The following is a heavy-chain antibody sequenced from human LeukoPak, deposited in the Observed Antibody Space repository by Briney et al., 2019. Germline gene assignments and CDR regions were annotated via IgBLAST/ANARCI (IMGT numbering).Heavy chain of an antibody. CDR1: GYTFTSYY. D-gene: IGHD5-24*01. CDR2: INPSGGST. J-gene: IGHJ4*02. V-gene: IGHV1-46*01. CDR3: ARASFDNDYGDY. Sequence: ASVKVSCKASGYTFTSYYMHWVRQAPGQGLEWMGIINPSGGSTSYAQKFQGRVTMTRDTSMSTVYMELSSLRSEDTAVYYCARASFDNDYGDYWGQGTLVTVSS.